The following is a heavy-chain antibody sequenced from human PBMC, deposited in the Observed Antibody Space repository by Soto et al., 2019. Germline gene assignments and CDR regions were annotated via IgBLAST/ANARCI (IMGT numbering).Heavy chain of an antibody. CDR2: IYATGTT. CDR1: GASISSFY. D-gene: IGHD1-26*01. J-gene: IGHJ5*02. Sequence: SETLSLTCTVSGASISSFYRSWIRKSAGKGLEWIGRIYATGTTDYNPSLKSRVMMSVDTSKKQFSLKLRSVTAADTAVYYCVRDGAKTLRDWFDPWGQGISVTVSS. V-gene: IGHV4-4*07. CDR3: VRDGAKTLRDWFDP.